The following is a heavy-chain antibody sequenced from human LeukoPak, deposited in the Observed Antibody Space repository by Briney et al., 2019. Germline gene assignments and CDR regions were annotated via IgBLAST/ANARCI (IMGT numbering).Heavy chain of an antibody. Sequence: PSETLSLTCAVYGGSFSGYYWSWIRQPPGKGLEWIGYIYYSGNTNYNPSLKSRVTISVDTSKNQFSLELISVTAADTAVYYCAGGEQIDYVWGTYRYTGSTFDYWGQGTLVTVSS. CDR2: IYYSGNT. V-gene: IGHV4-59*01. J-gene: IGHJ4*02. D-gene: IGHD3-16*02. CDR3: AGGEQIDYVWGTYRYTGSTFDY. CDR1: GGSFSGYY.